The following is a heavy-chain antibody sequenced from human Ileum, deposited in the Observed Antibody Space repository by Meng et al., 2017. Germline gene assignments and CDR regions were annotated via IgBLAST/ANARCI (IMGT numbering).Heavy chain of an antibody. CDR1: GFTFSNSW. D-gene: IGHD2/OR15-2a*01. J-gene: IGHJ3*02. CDR3: VREPAFSAFDI. Sequence: GGSLRFSCAASGFTFSNSWMAWVRQIPGKGLGWVANIKEDGTVRNYVESVKGRFTVSRDNAENSVSLQMTSLRVEDTAIYYCVREPAFSAFDIWGQGTMVTVSS. CDR2: IKEDGTVR. V-gene: IGHV3-7*01.